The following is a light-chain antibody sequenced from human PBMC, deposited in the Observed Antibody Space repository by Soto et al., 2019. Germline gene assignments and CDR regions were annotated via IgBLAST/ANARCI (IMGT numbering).Light chain of an antibody. CDR3: QQYGSAWT. CDR1: QSVSSN. J-gene: IGKJ1*01. V-gene: IGKV3-20*01. Sequence: EIVLTQSPGTLSLSPGERATLSCRASQSVSSNLAWYQQKPGQAPRLLIYGESTRATGIPARFSGSGSGTDFTLTISRLEPEDFAVYYCQQYGSAWTFGQGTKVDIK. CDR2: GES.